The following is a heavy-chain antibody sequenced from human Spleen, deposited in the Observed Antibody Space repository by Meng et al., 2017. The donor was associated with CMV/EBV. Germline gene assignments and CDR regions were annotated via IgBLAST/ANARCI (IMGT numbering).Heavy chain of an antibody. CDR1: GSISSRSDY. D-gene: IGHD3-10*01. CDR2: IFYTGDT. CDR3: AGHEGDYYGPWYFDR. Sequence: SETLSLTCTVSGSISSRSDYWTWIRQTPGKGLEWIGSIFYTGDTYYNLSLKSRVTISVDTSKNQFSLRLTSVTAADTAVYYCAGHEGDYYGPWYFDRWGQGTLVTVSS. V-gene: IGHV4-39*01. J-gene: IGHJ4*02.